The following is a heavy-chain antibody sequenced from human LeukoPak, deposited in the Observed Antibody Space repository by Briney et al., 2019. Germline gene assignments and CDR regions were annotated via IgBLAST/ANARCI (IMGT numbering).Heavy chain of an antibody. Sequence: GRSLRLSCAASGFTFDDYAMHWVRQAPGKGLEWVSGISWNSGSIGYADSVKGRFTISRDNAENSLYLQMNSLRAEDTALYYCAKEVIVGNFDYWGQGTLVTVSS. J-gene: IGHJ4*02. CDR3: AKEVIVGNFDY. V-gene: IGHV3-9*01. CDR1: GFTFDDYA. CDR2: ISWNSGSI. D-gene: IGHD3-22*01.